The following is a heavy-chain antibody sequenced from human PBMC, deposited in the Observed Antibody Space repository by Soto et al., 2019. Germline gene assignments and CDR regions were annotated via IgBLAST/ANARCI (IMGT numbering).Heavy chain of an antibody. V-gene: IGHV4-39*01. J-gene: IGHJ4*02. CDR2: IYYSGST. Sequence: SETLSLTCTVSGASISSSSYYWDWIRQPPGKGLEWIGSIYYSGSTYSNPSLKSRITISVDTSKNQFSLKLSSVTAADTAVYYCARRSSGYYHEDYWGQGTLVTVSS. CDR3: ARRSSGYYHEDY. D-gene: IGHD3-22*01. CDR1: GASISSSSYY.